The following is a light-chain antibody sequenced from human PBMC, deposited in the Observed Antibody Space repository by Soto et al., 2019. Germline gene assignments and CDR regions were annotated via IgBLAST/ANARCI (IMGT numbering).Light chain of an antibody. CDR1: QDIGIN. Sequence: DIQMTQSPSSLSASVGDRVTMTCRASQDIGINLGWFQQKPGKAPKRLIYVASSLQSGVPSRFSGSGSGTEFTLTLSSLQPEDFASYFCLQHNAYPWTFGQGTKVEV. V-gene: IGKV1-17*01. CDR2: VAS. J-gene: IGKJ1*01. CDR3: LQHNAYPWT.